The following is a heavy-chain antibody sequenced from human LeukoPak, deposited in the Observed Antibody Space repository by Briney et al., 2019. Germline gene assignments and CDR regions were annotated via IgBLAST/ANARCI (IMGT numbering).Heavy chain of an antibody. CDR3: ARLVITFGGVIAYIFDY. D-gene: IGHD3-16*02. V-gene: IGHV4-59*01. CDR1: GGSISSYY. Sequence: SETLSLTCTVSGGSISSYYWSWLRQPPGKGLEWIGYIYYSGSTNYNPSPKSRVTISVDTSKNQFSLKLSSVTAADTAVYYCARLVITFGGVIAYIFDYWGQGTLVTVSS. CDR2: IYYSGST. J-gene: IGHJ4*02.